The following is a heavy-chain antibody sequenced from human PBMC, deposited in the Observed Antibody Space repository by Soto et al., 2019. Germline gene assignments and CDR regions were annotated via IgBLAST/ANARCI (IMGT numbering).Heavy chain of an antibody. CDR3: ARVTYYYGSGTFYVFDY. CDR2: IYYSGST. V-gene: IGHV4-31*03. J-gene: IGHJ4*02. D-gene: IGHD3-10*01. CDR1: GGSISSGGYY. Sequence: KTSETLSLTCTVSGGSISSGGYYWTWIRQHPGKGLEWIGYIYYSGSTYYDPSLRSRVTISVDTSKNQFSLKMSSVTAADTAVYYCARVTYYYGSGTFYVFDYWGQGTLVTVSS.